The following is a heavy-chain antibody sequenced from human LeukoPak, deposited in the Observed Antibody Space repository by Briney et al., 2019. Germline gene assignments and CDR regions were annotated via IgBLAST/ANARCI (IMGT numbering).Heavy chain of an antibody. V-gene: IGHV4-59*08. J-gene: IGHJ4*02. Sequence: SETLSLTCTVSGGSISSYYWSWIRQPPGKGLEWIGYIYYSGSTNYNPSLKSRVTISVDTSKNQFSLKLSSVTAADTAVYYCARHVRGSGWYGYFDYWGQGTLVTVSS. CDR2: IYYSGST. CDR1: GGSISSYY. CDR3: ARHVRGSGWYGYFDY. D-gene: IGHD6-19*01.